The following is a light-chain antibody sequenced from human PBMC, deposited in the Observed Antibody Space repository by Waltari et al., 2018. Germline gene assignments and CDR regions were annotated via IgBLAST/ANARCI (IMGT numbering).Light chain of an antibody. CDR3: LQYNSYPRT. CDR1: QGINDY. V-gene: IGKV1-16*02. Sequence: DPVSITCRASQGINDYLAWFQQRPGKAPKSLIYRVSSLQRGVPSKFSGRGSGTEFTLTISSLQPEDFATYYCLQYNSYPRTFGQGTKVEIK. J-gene: IGKJ1*01. CDR2: RVS.